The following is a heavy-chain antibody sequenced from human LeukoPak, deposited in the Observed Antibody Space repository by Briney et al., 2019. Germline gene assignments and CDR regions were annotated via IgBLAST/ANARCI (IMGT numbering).Heavy chain of an antibody. CDR2: IHPSTGNP. J-gene: IGHJ4*02. CDR3: ARAFQSLGGLSLPDY. CDR1: GYSFTSYG. V-gene: IGHV7-4-1*02. Sequence: ASLKVSCKTSGYSFTSYGITWLRQAPGQGLEWMGWIHPSTGNPTYAQGFTGRFVFSLDTSVSTTYLQISSLKAEDTAVYFCARAFQSLGGLSLPDYWGQGTLHSVSS. D-gene: IGHD3-16*02.